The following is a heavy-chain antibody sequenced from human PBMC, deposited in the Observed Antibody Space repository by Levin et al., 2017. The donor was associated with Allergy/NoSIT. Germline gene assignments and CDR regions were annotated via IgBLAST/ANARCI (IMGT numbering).Heavy chain of an antibody. D-gene: IGHD5-24*01. J-gene: IGHJ4*02. CDR2: ISSGGSII. V-gene: IGHV3-48*03. Sequence: GGSLRLSCEVSGLDFSIYEINWVRQAPGKGLEWVAYISSGGSIIYYAESVEGRFTISRDNSTNLLFLQLNSLRVEDKGLYCCATEDRDAHRSFEFWGQGTKVTVYS. CDR1: GLDFSIYE. CDR3: ATEDRDAHRSFEF.